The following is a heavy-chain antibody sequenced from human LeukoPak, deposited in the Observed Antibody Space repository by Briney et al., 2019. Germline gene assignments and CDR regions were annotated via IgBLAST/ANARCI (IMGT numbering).Heavy chain of an antibody. CDR2: IRGSGGNT. CDR3: AKTSRGYSGYDSPFDY. J-gene: IGHJ4*02. D-gene: IGHD5-12*01. V-gene: IGHV3-23*01. Sequence: GGSLRPSCEASGFTFSTHAMSWVRQAPGKGLEWVSGIRGSGGNTYYADSVKGRFTISRDNSKNTLYLQMNSLRAEDTAVYYCAKTSRGYSGYDSPFDYWGQGTLVTVSS. CDR1: GFTFSTHA.